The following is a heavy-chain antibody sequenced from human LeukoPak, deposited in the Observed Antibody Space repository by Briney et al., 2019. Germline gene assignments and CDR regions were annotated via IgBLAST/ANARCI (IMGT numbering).Heavy chain of an antibody. J-gene: IGHJ4*02. CDR2: INWNGGST. CDR1: GFTFNDYG. Sequence: GGSLRLSCAASGFTFNDYGMSWVRQAPGKGLEWVSGINWNGGSTGSAAFVEGRFTISRDNAKNSLYLQMNSLRAEDTAVCYCARGSQSTWGFFAYWGQGTRVTVST. D-gene: IGHD1-1*01. V-gene: IGHV3-20*04. CDR3: ARGSQSTWGFFAY.